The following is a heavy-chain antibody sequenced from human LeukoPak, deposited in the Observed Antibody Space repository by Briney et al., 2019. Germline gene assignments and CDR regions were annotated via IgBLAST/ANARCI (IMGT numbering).Heavy chain of an antibody. Sequence: SETLSLTCTVSGASISSYYWSWIRQPPGNGLEWIGYIYTSGNTKNNPALKSRVTLSVDTSKNQFSLKLRSVTAADTAVYYCARHKDGSWYDAFDYWGQGNLVTVSS. CDR2: IYTSGNT. CDR3: ARHKDGSWYDAFDY. CDR1: GASISSYY. J-gene: IGHJ4*02. V-gene: IGHV4-4*09. D-gene: IGHD6-13*01.